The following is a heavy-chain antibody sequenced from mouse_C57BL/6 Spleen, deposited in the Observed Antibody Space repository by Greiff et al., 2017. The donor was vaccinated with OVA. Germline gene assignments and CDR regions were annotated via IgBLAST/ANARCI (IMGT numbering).Heavy chain of an antibody. V-gene: IGHV1-9*01. J-gene: IGHJ2*01. CDR1: GYTFTGYW. D-gene: IGHD2-1*01. CDR2: ILPGSGST. CDR3: ASGAYGNYGY. Sequence: VQLEESGAELMKPGASVKLSCKATGYTFTGYWIEWVKQRPGHGLEWIGEILPGSGSTNYNEKFKGKATFTADTSSNTAYMQLSSLTTEDAAIYYCASGAYGNYGYWGQGTTLTVSS.